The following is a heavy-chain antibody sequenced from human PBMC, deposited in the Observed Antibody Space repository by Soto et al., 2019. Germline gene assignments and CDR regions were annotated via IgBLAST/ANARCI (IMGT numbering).Heavy chain of an antibody. Sequence: SETLSLTCTVSGGSISCGDYYWSWIRQPPGKGLEWIGYIYYSGSTYYNPSLKSRVTISVDTSKNQFSLKLSSVTAADTAVYYCARDVRVVGERYYYYGMDVWGQGTTVTVSS. CDR2: IYYSGST. J-gene: IGHJ6*02. CDR1: GGSISCGDYY. CDR3: ARDVRVVGERYYYYGMDV. D-gene: IGHD3-10*02. V-gene: IGHV4-30-4*01.